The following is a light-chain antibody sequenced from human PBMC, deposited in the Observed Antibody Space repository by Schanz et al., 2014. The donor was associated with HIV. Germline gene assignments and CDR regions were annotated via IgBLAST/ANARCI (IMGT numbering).Light chain of an antibody. CDR1: SSDVGGYNY. CDR2: DVS. V-gene: IGLV2-14*01. CDR3: SSYTSSSTLVV. Sequence: QSVLTQPASVSGSPGQSITISCTGTSSDVGGYNYVSWYQQHPGKPPKVMIYDVSNRPSGVSNRFSGSKSGNTASLTISGLQAEDEADYYCSSYTSSSTLVVFGGGTKLTVL. J-gene: IGLJ2*01.